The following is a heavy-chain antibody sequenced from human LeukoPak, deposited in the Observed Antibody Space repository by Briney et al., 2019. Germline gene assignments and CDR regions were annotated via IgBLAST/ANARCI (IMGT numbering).Heavy chain of an antibody. D-gene: IGHD3-10*01. J-gene: IGHJ6*02. CDR1: GGSISSYY. V-gene: IGHV4-59*01. Sequence: SETLSLTCTVSGGSISSYYWSWIRQPPGKGLEWIGYIYYSGSTNYNPSLKSRVTISVDTSKSQFSLKLSSVTAADTAVYYCARGGREYYYGSGSIGNWGQGTTVTVSS. CDR3: ARGGREYYYGSGSIGN. CDR2: IYYSGST.